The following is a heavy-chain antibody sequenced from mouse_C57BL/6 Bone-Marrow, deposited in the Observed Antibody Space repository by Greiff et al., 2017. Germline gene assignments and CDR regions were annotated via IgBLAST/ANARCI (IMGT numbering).Heavy chain of an antibody. J-gene: IGHJ3*01. CDR2: IRLKSDNYAT. V-gene: IGHV6-3*01. CDR1: GFTFSNYW. CDR3: SGLLGAY. Sequence: EVHLVESGGGLVQPGGSMKLSCVASGFTFSNYWMNWVRQSPEKVLEWVAQIRLKSDNYATHYAESVKGRFTISRDDSKSSVYLQMNNLRAEDTGIYYCSGLLGAYWGQGTLVTVSA. D-gene: IGHD4-1*01.